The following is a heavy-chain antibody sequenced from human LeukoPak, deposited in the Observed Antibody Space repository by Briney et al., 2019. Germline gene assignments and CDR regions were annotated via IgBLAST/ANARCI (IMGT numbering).Heavy chain of an antibody. CDR1: GGSFSGYY. Sequence: SETLSLTCAVYGGSFSGYYWSWIRQPPGKGLECIGEINHSGSTNYNPSLKSRVTISVDTSKNQFSLKLSSVTAADTAVYYCARQRIAARRRTASDFDYWGQGTLVTVSS. CDR2: INHSGST. J-gene: IGHJ4*02. CDR3: ARQRIAARRRTASDFDY. V-gene: IGHV4-34*01. D-gene: IGHD6-6*01.